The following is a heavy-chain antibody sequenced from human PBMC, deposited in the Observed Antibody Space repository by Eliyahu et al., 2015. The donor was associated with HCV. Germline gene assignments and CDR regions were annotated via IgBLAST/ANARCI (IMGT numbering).Heavy chain of an antibody. CDR1: GFTFKNAW. Sequence: EVQLVESGGGLVKPGGSLTLSCAASGFTFKNAWMTWVRQAPGKGLGWVGRIKTKTDGGTTDYTAPVKDRFTISRDDSKDTLYLQMNSLKIEDTAMYYCTREYYDYIWGSDAFDIWGQGTMVTVSS. V-gene: IGHV3-15*01. D-gene: IGHD3-16*01. CDR2: IKTKTDGGTT. CDR3: TREYYDYIWGSDAFDI. J-gene: IGHJ3*02.